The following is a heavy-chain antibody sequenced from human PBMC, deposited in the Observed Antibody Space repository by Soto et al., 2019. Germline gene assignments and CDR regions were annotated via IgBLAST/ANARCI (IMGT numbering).Heavy chain of an antibody. D-gene: IGHD6-19*01. CDR2: INPSGGST. V-gene: IGHV1-46*01. J-gene: IGHJ4*02. CDR1: GYTFTSYY. Sequence: ASVKVSCKASGYTFTSYYLHWVRQAPGQGLEWMGIINPSGGSTTYAQIFQGRVTMTREKSTSTVYMDLSSLRSEDTAVYYCARETHGYSSPWTPRVYFDYWGQGTEVTFPS. CDR3: ARETHGYSSPWTPRVYFDY.